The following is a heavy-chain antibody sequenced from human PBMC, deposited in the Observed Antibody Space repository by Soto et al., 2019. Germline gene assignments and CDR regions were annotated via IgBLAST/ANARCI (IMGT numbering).Heavy chain of an antibody. CDR1: GGSISSSSYY. V-gene: IGHV4-39*01. CDR3: ARHRGLVSATRGFDY. D-gene: IGHD2-15*01. CDR2: NYYSGST. Sequence: SETVSLTCTVSGGSISSSSYYWGWIRQPPGKGLEWIGSNYYSGSTYYNPSHKSRVTISVDTSKNQFSLKLSSVTAADTAVYYSARHRGLVSATRGFDYWGQGTMGTVSS. J-gene: IGHJ4*02.